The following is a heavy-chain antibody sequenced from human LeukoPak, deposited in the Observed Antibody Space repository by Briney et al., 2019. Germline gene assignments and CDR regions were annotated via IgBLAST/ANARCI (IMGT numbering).Heavy chain of an antibody. CDR2: INHSGST. V-gene: IGHV4-34*01. J-gene: IGHJ5*02. CDR1: GGSFSGYY. Sequence: SETLSLTCAVYGGSFSGYYWSWLRQPPGKGVEWIGEINHSGSTNYNPSLKSRVTISVDTSKNQFSLKLSSVTAADTAVYSCPREDGSGDPEGWFAPGGQEPLFPASS. CDR3: PREDGSGDPEGWFAP. D-gene: IGHD3-10*01.